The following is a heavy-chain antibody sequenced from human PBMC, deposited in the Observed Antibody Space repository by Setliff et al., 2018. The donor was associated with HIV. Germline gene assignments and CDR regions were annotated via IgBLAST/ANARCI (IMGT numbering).Heavy chain of an antibody. CDR3: ARSPASGCSGGSCWAHY. CDR1: GFTFSSYG. CDR2: IWYDGSNK. V-gene: IGHV3-33*01. D-gene: IGHD2-15*01. J-gene: IGHJ4*02. Sequence: GGSLRLSCAASGFTFSSYGMHWVRQAPGKGLEWVAVIWYDGSNKYYADSVKGRFTISRDNSKNTLYLQMNSLRAEDTAVYYCARSPASGCSGGSCWAHYWGQGTLVTVSS.